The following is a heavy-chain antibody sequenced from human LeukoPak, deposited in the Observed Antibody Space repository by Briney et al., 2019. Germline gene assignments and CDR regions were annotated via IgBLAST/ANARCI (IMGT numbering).Heavy chain of an antibody. Sequence: PSETLSLTCTVSGGSISSHYWSWIRQPPGKGLEWIGYIYYSGSTNYNPSLKSRVTISVDTSKNQFSLKLSSVTAADTAVYYCARARGYSYGYAPAPLDYWGQGTLVTVSS. CDR3: ARARGYSYGYAPAPLDY. CDR1: GGSISSHY. CDR2: IYYSGST. V-gene: IGHV4-59*11. J-gene: IGHJ4*02. D-gene: IGHD5-18*01.